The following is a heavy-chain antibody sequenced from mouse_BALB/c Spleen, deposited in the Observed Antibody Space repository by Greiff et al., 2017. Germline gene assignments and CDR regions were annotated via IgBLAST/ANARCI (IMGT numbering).Heavy chain of an antibody. J-gene: IGHJ3*01. CDR3: ARPLIYYDYDGFPFAY. Sequence: QVQLKESGPGLVQPSQSLSITCTVSGFSLTSYGLHWVRQSPGKGLEWLGVIWSGGSTDYNAAFISRLSISKDNSKSQVFFKMNSLQANDTAIYYCARPLIYYDYDGFPFAYWGQGTLVTVSA. CDR1: GFSLTSYG. V-gene: IGHV2-2*02. D-gene: IGHD2-4*01. CDR2: IWSGGST.